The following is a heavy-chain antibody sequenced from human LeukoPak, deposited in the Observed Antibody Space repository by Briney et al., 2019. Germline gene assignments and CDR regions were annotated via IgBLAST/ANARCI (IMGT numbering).Heavy chain of an antibody. Sequence: SETLSLTRTVSGGSISSYYWSWIRQPPGKGLEWIGYIYYSGSTNYNPSLKSRVTISVDTSKNQFSLKLSSVTAADTAVYYCARDVAVAGSDYYYGMDVWGKGTTVTVSS. V-gene: IGHV4-59*01. CDR2: IYYSGST. CDR3: ARDVAVAGSDYYYGMDV. CDR1: GGSISSYY. J-gene: IGHJ6*04. D-gene: IGHD6-19*01.